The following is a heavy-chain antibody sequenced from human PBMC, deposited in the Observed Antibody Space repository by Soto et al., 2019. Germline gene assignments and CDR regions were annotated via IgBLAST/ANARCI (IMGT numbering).Heavy chain of an antibody. CDR3: ARDKNGLELCPNYYYYYGMDV. CDR2: IIPIFGTA. D-gene: IGHD1-7*01. CDR1: GGTFSSYA. V-gene: IGHV1-69*13. Sequence: SVKVSCKASGGTFSSYAISWVRQAPGQGLEWMGGIIPIFGTANYAQKFQGRVTITADESTSTAYRELSSLRSEDTAVYYCARDKNGLELCPNYYYYYGMDVWGQGTTVTVSS. J-gene: IGHJ6*02.